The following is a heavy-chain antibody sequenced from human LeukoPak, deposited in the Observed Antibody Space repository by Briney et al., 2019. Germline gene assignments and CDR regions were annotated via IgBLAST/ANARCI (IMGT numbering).Heavy chain of an antibody. CDR2: ISGSGGST. D-gene: IGHD2-21*01. J-gene: IGHJ4*02. Sequence: GGSLRLSCAASGFTFSSYAMSWVSQAPGKGLEWVSAISGSGGSTYYADSVKGRFSISRDNSKNTLYLQMDSLRGEDTAVYYCAKDFRIGYSAHFDYWGQGALVTVSS. CDR1: GFTFSSYA. V-gene: IGHV3-23*01. CDR3: AKDFRIGYSAHFDY.